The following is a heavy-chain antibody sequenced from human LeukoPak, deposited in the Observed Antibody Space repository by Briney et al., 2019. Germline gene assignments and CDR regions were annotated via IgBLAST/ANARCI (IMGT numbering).Heavy chain of an antibody. V-gene: IGHV4-30-4*01. J-gene: IGHJ4*02. CDR3: ARGGQMIRENYFDY. D-gene: IGHD3-22*01. CDR2: IYYSGST. Sequence: SETLSLTCTVSGGSISSGDYYWSWIRQPPGKGLEWIGYIYYSGSTYYNPSLKSRVTISVDTSKNQFSLKLSSVTAADTAVYYCARGGQMIRENYFDYWGQGTLVTVSS. CDR1: GGSISSGDYY.